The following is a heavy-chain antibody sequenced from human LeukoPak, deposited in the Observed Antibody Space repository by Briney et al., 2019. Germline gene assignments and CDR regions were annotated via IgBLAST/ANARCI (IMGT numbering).Heavy chain of an antibody. J-gene: IGHJ5*01. D-gene: IGHD6-19*01. V-gene: IGHV3-74*01. CDR3: AKPISGGLAVTADWFHP. CDR2: INTDGSTT. CDR1: GFTFSSFW. Sequence: GGSLRLSCAASGFTFSSFWVHWVRQAPGKGLVWVSYINTDGSTTSYADSVKGRFTISRDNAKNTLYLQMNSLRADDTATYYCAKPISGGLAVTADWFHPWGQGTLVVVSS.